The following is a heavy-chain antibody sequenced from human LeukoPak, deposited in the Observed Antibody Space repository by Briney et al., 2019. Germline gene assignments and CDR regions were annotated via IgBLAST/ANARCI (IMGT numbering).Heavy chain of an antibody. CDR2: IYYSGST. Sequence: PSETLSLTCTVSGGSISSYYWSWIRQPPGKGLEWIGYIYYSGSTNYNPSLKSRVTISVDTSKNQFSLKLSSVTAADTAVYYCARQLMLRFYAFDIWGQGTMVTVSS. J-gene: IGHJ3*02. CDR1: GGSISSYY. D-gene: IGHD3-3*01. V-gene: IGHV4-59*08. CDR3: ARQLMLRFYAFDI.